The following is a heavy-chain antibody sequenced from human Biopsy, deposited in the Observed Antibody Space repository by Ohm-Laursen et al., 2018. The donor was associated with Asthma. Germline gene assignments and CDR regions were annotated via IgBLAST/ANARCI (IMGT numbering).Heavy chain of an antibody. CDR2: IYYSGST. Sequence: SQTLSLTCTVSGGSVSSGSYYWSWIRQPPGKGLEWIGCIYYSGSTYYNPSLKSRVSISLDTSKNQFSLSLTSVTAADTAVYYCARTTYGDDGFDPWGQGTLVTVSS. CDR1: GGSVSSGSYY. V-gene: IGHV4-31*03. D-gene: IGHD4-17*01. CDR3: ARTTYGDDGFDP. J-gene: IGHJ5*02.